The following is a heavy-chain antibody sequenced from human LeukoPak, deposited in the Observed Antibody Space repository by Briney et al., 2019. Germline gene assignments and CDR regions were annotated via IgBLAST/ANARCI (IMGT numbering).Heavy chain of an antibody. D-gene: IGHD3-3*01. CDR1: GGTFSSYA. CDR2: IIPIFGTA. V-gene: IGHV1-69*13. J-gene: IGHJ4*02. Sequence: EASVKVSCKASGGTFSSYAISWVRQAPGQGLEWMGGIIPIFGTANYAQKLQGRVTITADESTSTAYMELSSLRSEDTAVYYCARDQVGGYYSAYWGQGTLVTVSS. CDR3: ARDQVGGYYSAY.